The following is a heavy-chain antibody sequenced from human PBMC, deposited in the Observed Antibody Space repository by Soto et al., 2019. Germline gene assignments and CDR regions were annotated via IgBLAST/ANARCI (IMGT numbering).Heavy chain of an antibody. D-gene: IGHD2-21*01. V-gene: IGHV6-1*01. J-gene: IGHJ5*02. Sequence: SQTLSLTCAISGDSVSSNSAAWNWIRQSPSRGLEWLGRTYYRSKWYKDFAISVKSRITINPDTYKNQFSLQLNSVTTEPSAGSCCARAVANWFDPRGKGTQVTV. CDR2: TYYRSKWYK. CDR1: GDSVSSNSAA. CDR3: ARAVANWFDP.